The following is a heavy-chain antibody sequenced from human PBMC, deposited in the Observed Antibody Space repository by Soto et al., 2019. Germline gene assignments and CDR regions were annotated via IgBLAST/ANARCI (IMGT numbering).Heavy chain of an antibody. Sequence: SETLSLTCTVSGGSISSSSYYWGWIRQPPGKGLKWIGSIYYSGSTYYNPSLKSRVTISVDTSKNQFSLKLSSVTAADTAVYYCARQHFDWSLSPGNHPPLYYMDVWGKGTTVTVSS. CDR2: IYYSGST. CDR1: GGSISSSSYY. J-gene: IGHJ6*03. V-gene: IGHV4-39*01. CDR3: ARQHFDWSLSPGNHPPLYYMDV. D-gene: IGHD3-9*01.